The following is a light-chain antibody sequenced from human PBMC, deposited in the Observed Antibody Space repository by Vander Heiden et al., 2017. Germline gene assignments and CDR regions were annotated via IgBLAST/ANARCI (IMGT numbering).Light chain of an antibody. V-gene: IGLV2-18*02. CDR3: TSFSSSGTYV. CDR1: SSDVGSYNH. Sequence: QSALTQPPFVSGSPGQSVTISCTGTSSDVGSYNHISWYQQPPGTAPKLIIYGVNNRPSGVPDRFSGSKSGNTTSLTISGLQAEDEADYYCTSFSSSGTYVFGTGTEVTV. CDR2: GVN. J-gene: IGLJ1*01.